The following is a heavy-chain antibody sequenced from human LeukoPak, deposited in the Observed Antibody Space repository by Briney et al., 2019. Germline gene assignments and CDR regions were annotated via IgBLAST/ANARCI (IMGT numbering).Heavy chain of an antibody. CDR3: ARVLRYCSGGNCYSGGLGYMDV. CDR1: GFTFSDYN. D-gene: IGHD2-15*01. V-gene: IGHV3-11*01. J-gene: IGHJ6*03. CDR2: ISRSGSTK. Sequence: GGSLRLSCAASGFTFSDYNMRWIRQAPGKGLEWVSSISRSGSTKYYADSVKGRFTISRDNAKNSLFLQMNSLRAEDTAVYYCARVLRYCSGGNCYSGGLGYMDVWGKGTTVTISS.